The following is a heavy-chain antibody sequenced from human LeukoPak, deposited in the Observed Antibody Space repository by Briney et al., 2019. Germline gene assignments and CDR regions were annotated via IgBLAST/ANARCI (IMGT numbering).Heavy chain of an antibody. CDR2: ISGSGGST. CDR3: AKVSYYYDSSGYYEGLFDY. J-gene: IGHJ4*02. Sequence: GGSLRLSCAASGFTFSSYSMNWVRQAPGKGLEWVSAISGSGGSTYYADSVKGRFTISSDNSKNTLYLQMNSLRAEDTAVYYCAKVSYYYDSSGYYEGLFDYWGQGTLVTVSS. V-gene: IGHV3-23*01. D-gene: IGHD3-22*01. CDR1: GFTFSSYS.